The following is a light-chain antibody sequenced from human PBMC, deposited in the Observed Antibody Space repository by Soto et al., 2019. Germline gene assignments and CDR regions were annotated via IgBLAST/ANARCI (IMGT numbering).Light chain of an antibody. J-gene: IGKJ2*01. CDR3: QQYGRSPPFT. Sequence: EIVLTQSPGTLSLSPGERATLPCRASQSVSSTYIAWYQQNPGQAPRLLIYGASSRATGIPDRFSGSGSGTDFTLTISRPEPEDFAVYFCQQYGRSPPFTFGQGTKVEIK. CDR1: QSVSSTY. CDR2: GAS. V-gene: IGKV3-20*01.